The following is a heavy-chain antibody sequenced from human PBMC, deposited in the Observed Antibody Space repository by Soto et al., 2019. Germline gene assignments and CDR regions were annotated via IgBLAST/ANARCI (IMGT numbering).Heavy chain of an antibody. J-gene: IGHJ4*02. CDR3: AREGYCSSTSCYRGGDY. D-gene: IGHD2-2*02. V-gene: IGHV4-61*01. CDR1: GGSVSSGSYY. Sequence: QVQLQESGPGLVKPSETLSLTCTVSGGSVSSGSYYWNWIRQPPGKGLEWIGYFYYSGSTNYNPSLKRRITISIDTSKNQFSLKLSSVTAADTAVYYCAREGYCSSTSCYRGGDYWGQGTLVTVSS. CDR2: FYYSGST.